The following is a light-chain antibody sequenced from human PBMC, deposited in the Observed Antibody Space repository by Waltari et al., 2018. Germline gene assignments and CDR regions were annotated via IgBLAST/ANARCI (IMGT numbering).Light chain of an antibody. J-gene: IGKJ2*02. CDR2: WAS. CDR3: QQYYTTPCT. Sequence: DIVLTQSPDSLALPLGERATISCRSSRSVWPSPNSNNHLAWYQQRPGQPPKLLFYWASTRVSGVPDRFDGSGSGTDFALTISSLQAEDLAVYYCQQYYTTPCTFGQGTRLEIK. CDR1: RSVWPSPNSNNH. V-gene: IGKV4-1*01.